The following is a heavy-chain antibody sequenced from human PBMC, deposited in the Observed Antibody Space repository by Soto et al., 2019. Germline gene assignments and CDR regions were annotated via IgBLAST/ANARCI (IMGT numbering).Heavy chain of an antibody. V-gene: IGHV4-39*01. J-gene: IGHJ6*02. CDR1: GGSISSSSYY. Sequence: QLQLQESGPGLVKPSETLSLTCTVSGGSISSSSYYWGWIRQPPGKGLEWIGSIYYSGSTYYNPSLQGLRTHVGGPFQDPVSLEFRLGTAGDSGVDYCAILGYCSSTGCLHYYYYGMDVWGQGTTVTVSS. CDR2: IYYSGST. D-gene: IGHD2-2*01. CDR3: AILGYCSSTGCLHYYYYGMDV.